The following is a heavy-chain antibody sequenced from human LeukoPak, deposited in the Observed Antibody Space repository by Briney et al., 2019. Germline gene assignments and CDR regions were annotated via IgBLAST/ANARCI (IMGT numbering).Heavy chain of an antibody. D-gene: IGHD3-3*01. J-gene: IGHJ6*02. Sequence: SETLSLTCTVSGGSISSYYWSWIRQPPGKGLEWIGYIYYSGSTNYNPSLKSRVTISVDTSKNQFSLKLSSVTAADTAVYYCARDGGVYDFWSGSANFYGMDVWGQGTTVTVSS. CDR3: ARDGGVYDFWSGSANFYGMDV. CDR1: GGSISSYY. CDR2: IYYSGST. V-gene: IGHV4-59*12.